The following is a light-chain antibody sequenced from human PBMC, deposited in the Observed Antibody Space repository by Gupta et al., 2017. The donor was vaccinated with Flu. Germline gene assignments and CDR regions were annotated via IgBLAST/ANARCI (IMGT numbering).Light chain of an antibody. V-gene: IGLV2-11*01. Sequence: SVTISCTGSTSDVGAYKSGSWYQHHPGRAPELPIYAVTTRPSGVPDRFSGSKTANTSYLTIAGLQAEDEADYYCWSYAETYSFRFGGGTKVTVL. CDR2: AVT. CDR3: WSYAETYSFR. J-gene: IGLJ2*01. CDR1: TSDVGAYKS.